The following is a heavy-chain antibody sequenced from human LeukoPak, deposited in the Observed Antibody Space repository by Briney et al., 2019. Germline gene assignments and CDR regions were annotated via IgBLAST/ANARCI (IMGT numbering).Heavy chain of an antibody. CDR3: ARDSHLWSIDE. Sequence: GGSLRLSCAVSGFTFSIYWMHWVRQAPGEGLVWVSRINGDGRTATYADSVKGRFTISRDSAKNTLSLQMNNLRAEDTGVYYCARDSHLWSIDEWGQGSLVTVSS. J-gene: IGHJ4*02. CDR1: GFTFSIYW. CDR2: INGDGRTA. V-gene: IGHV3-74*01. D-gene: IGHD5-18*01.